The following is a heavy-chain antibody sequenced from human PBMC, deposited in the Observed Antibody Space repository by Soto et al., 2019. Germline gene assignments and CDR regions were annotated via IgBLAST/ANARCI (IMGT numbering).Heavy chain of an antibody. J-gene: IGHJ4*02. D-gene: IGHD5-12*01. CDR1: GGSISSYY. Sequence: ASETLSLTCTVSGGSISSYYWSWIRQPPGKGLEWIGYIYYSGSTNYNPSLKSQVTISVDTSKNQFSLKLSSVTAADTAVYYCARKRWLQFFDYWGQGTLVTVSS. CDR2: IYYSGST. V-gene: IGHV4-59*01. CDR3: ARKRWLQFFDY.